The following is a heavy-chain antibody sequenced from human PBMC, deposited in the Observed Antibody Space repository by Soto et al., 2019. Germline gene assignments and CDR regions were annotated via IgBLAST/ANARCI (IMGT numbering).Heavy chain of an antibody. CDR3: ASPGYCSSTSCYTGYHYYGMDV. D-gene: IGHD2-2*02. Sequence: PGGSLRLSCEASGFTFSSYSMNWVRQAPGKGLEWVLSISSSSSYIYYADSVKGRFTISRDNAKNSLYLQMNSLRAEDTAVYYCASPGYCSSTSCYTGYHYYGMDVWGQGTTVTVS. CDR2: ISSSSSYI. CDR1: GFTFSSYS. J-gene: IGHJ6*02. V-gene: IGHV3-21*01.